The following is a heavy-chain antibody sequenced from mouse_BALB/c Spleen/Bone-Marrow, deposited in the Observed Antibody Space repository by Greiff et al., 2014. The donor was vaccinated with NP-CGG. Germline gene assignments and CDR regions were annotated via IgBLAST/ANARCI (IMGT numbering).Heavy chain of an antibody. V-gene: IGHV1S127*01. CDR3: TRGANPYYYTMDY. CDR1: GYTFTSYR. CDR2: LDPSDSYT. J-gene: IGHJ4*01. Sequence: SGAELVKPGASVKMSCKASGYTFTSYRMHWVKQRPGQGLEWIGVLDPSDSYTTYNQKFKGKATLTVDTSSNTAYMQLSSLTSEDSAVYYCTRGANPYYYTMDYWGQGTSVTVSS. D-gene: IGHD4-1*01.